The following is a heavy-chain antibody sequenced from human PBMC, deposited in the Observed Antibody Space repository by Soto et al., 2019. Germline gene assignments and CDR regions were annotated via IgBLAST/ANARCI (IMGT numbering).Heavy chain of an antibody. CDR3: ARDPGR. Sequence: QMQLQESGSGLVKPSQNLSLTCAVSGGSISSGGYSWSWIRQPPGKGLEWIGYIYHSWSTYYNPSLNSRVPISVDRSTNQFSLKLSSVTAADTAVYYCARDPGRWGQGTLVTVSS. J-gene: IGHJ4*02. CDR2: IYHSWST. V-gene: IGHV4-30-2*01. CDR1: GGSISSGGYS.